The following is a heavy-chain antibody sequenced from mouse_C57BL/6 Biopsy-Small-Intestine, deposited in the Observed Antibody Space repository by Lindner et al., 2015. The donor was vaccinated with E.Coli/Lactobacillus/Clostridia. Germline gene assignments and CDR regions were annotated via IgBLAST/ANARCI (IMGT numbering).Heavy chain of an antibody. V-gene: IGHV1-31*01. CDR2: IYPHNGVR. J-gene: IGHJ2*01. CDR1: GYSFTGYY. D-gene: IGHD3-2*02. CDR3: ARSEGSSGFFDY. Sequence: VQLQESGPELVKPGASVKISCKASGYSFTGYYMHWVKQSHGNILDWIGYIYPHNGVRSYNQKFKGKAILTVDKSSSTAYMELRSLTSEDSAVYYCARSEGSSGFFDYWGQGATLKVSS.